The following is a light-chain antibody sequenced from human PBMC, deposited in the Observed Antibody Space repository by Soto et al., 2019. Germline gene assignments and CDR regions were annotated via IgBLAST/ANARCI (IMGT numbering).Light chain of an antibody. CDR2: GAS. CDR3: LQHKSYPYT. J-gene: IGKJ2*01. Sequence: EILMTQSPATLSVSPGERATLSCRASQTISSNLAWYQHKPGQAPRPLFYGASNRATGIPARFTGSGSGTEFTLTISSLQSEDFATYYCLQHKSYPYTFGQGTKLEIK. CDR1: QTISSN. V-gene: IGKV3-15*01.